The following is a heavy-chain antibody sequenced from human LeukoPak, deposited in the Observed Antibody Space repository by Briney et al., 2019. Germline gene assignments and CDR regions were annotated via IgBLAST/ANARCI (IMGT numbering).Heavy chain of an antibody. J-gene: IGHJ5*02. CDR3: ARAQVPAAVWFDP. CDR1: GYSISSGYY. Sequence: TASETLSLTCTVSGYSISSGYYWGWIRQPPGKGLEWIGSVSHSGNTYENPSLKSRVTISFDTSKNQFSLKLTSVTAADTAVYHCARAQVPAAVWFDPWGQGTLVTVSS. V-gene: IGHV4-38-2*02. D-gene: IGHD2-2*01. CDR2: VSHSGNT.